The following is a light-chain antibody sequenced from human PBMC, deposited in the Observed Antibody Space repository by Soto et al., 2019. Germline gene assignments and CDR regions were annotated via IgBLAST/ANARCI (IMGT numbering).Light chain of an antibody. CDR1: QSVSSY. V-gene: IGKV3-20*01. CDR2: GAS. Sequence: DIVLTRSPATLSLSPGERATLSCRASQSVSSYLAWHQQKPGQAPRLLIHGASSRATGIPDGFSVSGSGTDGTLTISRLENEDFAVYYCQQYGTSTGTFGPGTKVDIK. CDR3: QQYGTSTGT. J-gene: IGKJ1*01.